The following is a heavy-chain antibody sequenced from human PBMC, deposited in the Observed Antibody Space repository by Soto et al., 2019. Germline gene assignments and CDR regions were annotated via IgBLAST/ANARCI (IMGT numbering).Heavy chain of an antibody. Sequence: PGGSLRLSCAASGFTFSSYDMHWVRQATGKGLEWASAIGTAGDTYYPGSVKGRFTISRENAKNSLYLQMNSLRAGDTAVYYCARGYTYYGMDVWGQGTTVTVSS. V-gene: IGHV3-13*01. CDR2: IGTAGDT. J-gene: IGHJ6*02. D-gene: IGHD1-20*01. CDR1: GFTFSSYD. CDR3: ARGYTYYGMDV.